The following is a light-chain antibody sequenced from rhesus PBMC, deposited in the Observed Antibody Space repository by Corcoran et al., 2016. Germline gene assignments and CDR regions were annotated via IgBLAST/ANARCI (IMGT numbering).Light chain of an antibody. J-gene: IGKJ4*01. CDR3: PQHNTYPLT. CDR1: QDISIY. V-gene: IGKV1-25*01. Sequence: DIQMTQTPPSLSASVGDRVTITCRASQDISIYLAWYQQKQGKTPNLPFYAASTLKDGVPSRFSGMGSGTDFTLTLSSLQPEDFATYYCPQHNTYPLTFGGGTKVELK. CDR2: AAS.